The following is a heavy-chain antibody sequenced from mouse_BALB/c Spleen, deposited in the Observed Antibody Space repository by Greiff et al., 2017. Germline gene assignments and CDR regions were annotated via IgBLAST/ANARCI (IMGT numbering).Heavy chain of an antibody. CDR2: INPSTGYT. CDR1: GYTFTSYW. D-gene: IGHD2-12*01. J-gene: IGHJ4*01. V-gene: IGHV1-7*01. Sequence: VQLQQSGAELAKPGASVKMSCKASGYTFTSYWMHWVKQRPGQGLEWIGYINPSTGYTEYNQKFKDKATLTADKSSSTAYMQLSSLTSEDSAVYYCARGEGYDFYYAMDYWGQGTSVTVSS. CDR3: ARGEGYDFYYAMDY.